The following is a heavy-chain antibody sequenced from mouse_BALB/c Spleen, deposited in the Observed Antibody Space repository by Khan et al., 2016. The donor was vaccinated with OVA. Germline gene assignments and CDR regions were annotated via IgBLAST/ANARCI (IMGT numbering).Heavy chain of an antibody. CDR1: GFSLTSYG. CDR3: ARLEDI. CDR2: IWAGGST. V-gene: IGHV2-9*02. Sequence: VELVESGPGLVAPSQSLSITCTVSGFSLTSYGVHWVRQPPGKGLEWLGVIWAGGSTNYNSALMYRLSISKDNSKSQVFLKMNSLQTSDTAMYYCARLEDIWGQGTTLTVSS. D-gene: IGHD1-3*01. J-gene: IGHJ2*01.